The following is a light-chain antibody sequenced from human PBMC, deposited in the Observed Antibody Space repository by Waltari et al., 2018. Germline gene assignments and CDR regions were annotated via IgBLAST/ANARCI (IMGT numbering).Light chain of an antibody. CDR1: QGISSY. CDR3: QQYYSYSIT. J-gene: IGKJ5*01. Sequence: AIRMTQSPSPLSAPTGDRVTITCRASQGISSYLAWYQQKPGKAPKLLIYAASTLQSGVPSRFSGSGSGTDFTLTISCLQSEDFATYYCQQYYSYSITFGQGTRLEIK. V-gene: IGKV1-8*01. CDR2: AAS.